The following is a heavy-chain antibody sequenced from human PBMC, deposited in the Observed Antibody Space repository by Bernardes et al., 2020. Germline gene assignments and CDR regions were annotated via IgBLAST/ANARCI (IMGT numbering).Heavy chain of an antibody. J-gene: IGHJ6*02. CDR3: AKDYGSGRFYGMDV. V-gene: IGHV3-9*01. Sequence: GGSLRLSCADSGFIFDDYAMHWVRQVPGKGLEWVSGISWNSDTIGYADSVKGRFSISRDNAKNSLYLQINSLRTEDTALYYCAKDYGSGRFYGMDVWGQGTTVTVSS. D-gene: IGHD3-10*01. CDR1: GFIFDDYA. CDR2: ISWNSDTI.